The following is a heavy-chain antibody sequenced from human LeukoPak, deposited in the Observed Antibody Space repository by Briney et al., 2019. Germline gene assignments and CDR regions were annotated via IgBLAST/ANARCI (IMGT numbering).Heavy chain of an antibody. D-gene: IGHD2-15*01. Sequence: EASVKVSCKTSGYTFTSYGISWVRQAPGQGLEWMGWISAYNGNTNYAQKLQGRVTMTTDTSTSTAYMELRSLRSDDTAVYYCARDARYCSGGSCYMFDYWGQGTLVTVSS. CDR2: ISAYNGNT. CDR1: GYTFTSYG. CDR3: ARDARYCSGGSCYMFDY. J-gene: IGHJ4*02. V-gene: IGHV1-18*01.